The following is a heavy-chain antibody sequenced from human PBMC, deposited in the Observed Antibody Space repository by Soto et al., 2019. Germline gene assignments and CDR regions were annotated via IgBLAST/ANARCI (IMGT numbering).Heavy chain of an antibody. V-gene: IGHV3-30*18. CDR1: GFTFSRYG. D-gene: IGHD2-21*02. CDR3: AKDPRTSDHGIY. J-gene: IGHJ4*02. CDR2: ISYDGSKK. Sequence: QVQLVESGGGVVQPGKSLRLSCAASGFTFSRYGMHWVGQAPGKGLEWVAVISYDGSKKYYADSVKGRITISRDNSKNTVYLQMNSLRAEDTAVYYCAKDPRTSDHGIYWGQGTLVTVSS.